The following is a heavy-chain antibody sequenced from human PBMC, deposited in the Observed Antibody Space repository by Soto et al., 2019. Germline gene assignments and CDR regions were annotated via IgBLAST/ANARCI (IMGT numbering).Heavy chain of an antibody. J-gene: IGHJ4*02. V-gene: IGHV3-23*01. CDR1: GFIFSDYG. CDR2: ISGSGGNT. Sequence: GGSLRLSCAASGFIFSDYGRNWVRQAPGKGLEWVSAISGSGGNTYYADSVKGRFTISRDNSKNTLYLQMNSLRAEDTAVYYCARGYHDYGDPLYYFDYWGQGTLVTVSS. CDR3: ARGYHDYGDPLYYFDY. D-gene: IGHD4-17*01.